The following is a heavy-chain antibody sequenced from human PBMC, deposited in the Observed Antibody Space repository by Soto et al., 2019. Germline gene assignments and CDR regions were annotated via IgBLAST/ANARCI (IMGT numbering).Heavy chain of an antibody. CDR2: ISAYNGNT. J-gene: IGHJ6*02. Sequence: QVRLVQSGAEVKKPGASVKVSCKASGYTFTSYGISWVRQAPGQGLEWMGWISAYNGNTNYAQKLQGRVTMTTDTSTSTAYMELRSLRSDDTAVYYCARVFSLYGSGSYYGMDVWGQGTTVTVSS. V-gene: IGHV1-18*01. CDR1: GYTFTSYG. D-gene: IGHD3-10*01. CDR3: ARVFSLYGSGSYYGMDV.